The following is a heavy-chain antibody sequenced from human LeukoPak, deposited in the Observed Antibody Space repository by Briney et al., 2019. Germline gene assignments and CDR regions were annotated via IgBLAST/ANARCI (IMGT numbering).Heavy chain of an antibody. CDR3: ARRDDGKLELRY. Sequence: GASVKVSCKASGYTFTSYDINWVRQATGQGLEWMGWMNPNSGNTGYAQKFQGRVTMTRNTSISTAYMELSSLRSEDTAVYYCARRDDGKLELRYWGQGTLVTVSS. CDR1: GYTFTSYD. J-gene: IGHJ4*02. V-gene: IGHV1-8*01. D-gene: IGHD1-7*01. CDR2: MNPNSGNT.